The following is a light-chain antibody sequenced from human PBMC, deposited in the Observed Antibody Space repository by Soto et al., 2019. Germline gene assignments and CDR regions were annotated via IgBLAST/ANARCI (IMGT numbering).Light chain of an antibody. V-gene: IGLV2-8*01. J-gene: IGLJ3*02. CDR3: SSYAGSNNWV. CDR2: EDS. Sequence: QSVLTQPPSASGSPGQSVTISCTGTSSDVGGYKYVSWYQQHPGKAPKLMIYEDSKRPLGVPDRFSGSKSGNTASLTVSGLQAEDEADYYCSSYAGSNNWVFGGGTKVTVL. CDR1: SSDVGGYKY.